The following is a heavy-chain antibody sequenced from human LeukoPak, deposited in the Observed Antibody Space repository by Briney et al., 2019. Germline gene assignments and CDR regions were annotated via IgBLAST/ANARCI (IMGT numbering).Heavy chain of an antibody. J-gene: IGHJ4*02. Sequence: GRSLRLSCTASGITFGDYAMSWVRQAPGKGLVWVSRINSDGSSTSYADSVKGRFTISRDNAKNTLYLQMNSLRAEDTAVYYCARTKNSGWSTWGQGTLVTVSS. CDR2: INSDGSST. CDR1: GITFGDYA. V-gene: IGHV3-74*01. D-gene: IGHD6-19*01. CDR3: ARTKNSGWST.